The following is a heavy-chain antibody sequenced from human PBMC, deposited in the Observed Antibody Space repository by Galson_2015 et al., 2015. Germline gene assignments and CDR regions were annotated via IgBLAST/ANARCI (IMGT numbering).Heavy chain of an antibody. CDR3: AREVLNIFDS. CDR1: GDSVSGTNVA. V-gene: IGHV6-1*01. J-gene: IGHJ4*02. Sequence: CAISGDSVSGTNVAWNWIRQSPSRGLEWLGRTYYTSRVYTNYAMYEKRRLTIRPDTSMNQVTLQLNSVTPEDTAVYYCAREVLNIFDSWGQGTLVTVSS. CDR2: TYYTSRVYT. D-gene: IGHD3-9*01.